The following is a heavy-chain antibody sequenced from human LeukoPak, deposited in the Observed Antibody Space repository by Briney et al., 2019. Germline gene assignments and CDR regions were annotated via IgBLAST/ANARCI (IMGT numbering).Heavy chain of an antibody. Sequence: GGSLRLSCAASGFALSSYWMHWVRQAPGKGLGWVAHSEPDGTIANYGDSVKGRFTISRDNAKNTLYLQVDSLRAEDTAVYYCAREYGRGGSAFDVWGQGTMVTVSS. CDR3: AREYGRGGSAFDV. J-gene: IGHJ3*01. D-gene: IGHD3-16*01. CDR2: SEPDGTIA. V-gene: IGHV3-74*01. CDR1: GFALSSYW.